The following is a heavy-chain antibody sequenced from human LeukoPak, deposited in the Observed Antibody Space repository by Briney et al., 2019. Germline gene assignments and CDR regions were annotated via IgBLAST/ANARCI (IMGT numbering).Heavy chain of an antibody. D-gene: IGHD2-2*01. CDR3: ARDPAYNYGMDV. Sequence: SQTLSLTCAISGDSVSSHSSAWNWIRQSPSRGLEWLGRTYYRSKRYHDYAVSVRSRISINPDTSENQFSLQLSSVTPEDTAVYYCARDPAYNYGMDVWGQGTTVTVSS. J-gene: IGHJ6*02. CDR2: TYYRSKRYH. V-gene: IGHV6-1*01. CDR1: GDSVSSHSSA.